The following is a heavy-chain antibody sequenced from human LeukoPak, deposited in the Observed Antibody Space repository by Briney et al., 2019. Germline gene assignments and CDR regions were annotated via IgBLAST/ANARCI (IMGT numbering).Heavy chain of an antibody. D-gene: IGHD1-26*01. J-gene: IGHJ4*02. Sequence: GASVKVSCKASGYTFTGYYMHWVRQAPGQGLEWMGWINPNSGGTNYADSVKGRLTISRDNSKNTLYLQMNSLRAEDTAVYYCAKSEGHSGSYHYFDYWGQGTLVTVSS. CDR3: AKSEGHSGSYHYFDY. CDR1: GYTFTGYY. CDR2: INPNSGGT. V-gene: IGHV1-2*02.